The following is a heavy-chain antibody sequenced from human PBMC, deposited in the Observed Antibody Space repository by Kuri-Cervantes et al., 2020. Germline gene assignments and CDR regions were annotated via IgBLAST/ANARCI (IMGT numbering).Heavy chain of an antibody. J-gene: IGHJ4*02. Sequence: SETLSLTCAVYGGSFSGYYWSWSRQPPGKGLEWIGEINHSGSTNYNPSLKSRVTISVDTSKNQFSLKLSSVTAADTAVYYCARVLNEVSSYGYRYYFDYWGQGTLVTVSS. CDR3: ARVLNEVSSYGYRYYFDY. CDR1: GGSFSGYY. D-gene: IGHD5-18*01. V-gene: IGHV4-34*01. CDR2: INHSGST.